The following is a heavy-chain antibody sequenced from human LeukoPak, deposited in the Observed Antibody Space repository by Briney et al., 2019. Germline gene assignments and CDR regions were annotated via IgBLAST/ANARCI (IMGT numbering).Heavy chain of an antibody. Sequence: PSETLSLTCTVSGGSITSYYWNWIRLPPGKGLEWIGYIYYSGSTNYNPSLKSRVTMSVDTSKNQFSLNLSSVTAADTAVYYCARANFFDYWGQGTLVTVSS. CDR3: ARANFFDY. V-gene: IGHV4-59*01. J-gene: IGHJ4*02. CDR2: IYYSGST. CDR1: GGSITSYY.